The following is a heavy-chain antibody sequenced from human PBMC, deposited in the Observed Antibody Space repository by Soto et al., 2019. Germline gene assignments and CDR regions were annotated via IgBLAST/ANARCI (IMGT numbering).Heavy chain of an antibody. Sequence: PSETLSLTCTVSGGSIRNNYWSRIRQPPGKGLEWVGYIYYTGTSKYNPSLKSRVTISVDSSKNQFSLKLDSVTAADTAVYYCARLGGYYQAFDNWGQGTLVTVSS. CDR2: IYYTGTS. CDR3: ARLGGYYQAFDN. CDR1: GGSIRNNY. V-gene: IGHV4-59*08. D-gene: IGHD3-3*01. J-gene: IGHJ4*02.